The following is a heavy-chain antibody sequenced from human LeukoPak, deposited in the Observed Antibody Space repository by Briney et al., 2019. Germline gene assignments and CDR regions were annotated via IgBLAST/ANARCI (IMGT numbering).Heavy chain of an antibody. J-gene: IGHJ5*02. CDR1: GYSFTRYG. Sequence: GASVTVSFTTSGYSFTRYGISWVRQAPGQGLEWMGWISTDNGKTNYAQKFRGRVTMTTDTSTNTAYMELRSLGSEDTAMYYCARDWYCPNDVCYNCFDPWGQGTLVSVSS. D-gene: IGHD2-8*01. CDR3: ARDWYCPNDVCYNCFDP. V-gene: IGHV1-18*01. CDR2: ISTDNGKT.